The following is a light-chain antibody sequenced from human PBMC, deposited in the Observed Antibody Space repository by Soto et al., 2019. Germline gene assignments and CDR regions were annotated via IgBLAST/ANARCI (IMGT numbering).Light chain of an antibody. CDR3: SSYAGSSTWV. CDR2: EVS. Sequence: SAPTQPPSASGSPGQSATISCTGTSSDVGGYNYVSWYQQYPGKAPKLMIYEVSKRPSGVPDRFSGSKSGNTASLTVSGLQAEDEADYYCSSYAGSSTWVFGGGTQLTVL. V-gene: IGLV2-8*01. J-gene: IGLJ2*01. CDR1: SSDVGGYNY.